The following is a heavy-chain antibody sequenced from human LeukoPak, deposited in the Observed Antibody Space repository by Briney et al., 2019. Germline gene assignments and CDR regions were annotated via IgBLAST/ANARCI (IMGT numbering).Heavy chain of an antibody. CDR2: ISSSGSTI. J-gene: IGHJ6*04. CDR3: AELGITMIGGV. CDR1: GFTFSNYF. V-gene: IGHV3-48*03. D-gene: IGHD3-10*02. Sequence: PGGSLRLSCAASGFTFSNYFMNWVRQAPGKGLEWVSYISSSGSTIYYADSVKGRFTISRDNAKNSLYLQMNSLRAEDTAVYYCAELGITMIGGVWGKGTTVTISS.